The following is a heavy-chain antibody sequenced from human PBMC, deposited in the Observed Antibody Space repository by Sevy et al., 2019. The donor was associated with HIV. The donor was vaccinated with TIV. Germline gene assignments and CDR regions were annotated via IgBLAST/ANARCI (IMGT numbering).Heavy chain of an antibody. CDR3: TRWKGLQAIFDY. V-gene: IGHV3-49*04. D-gene: IGHD1-1*01. CDR2: LKSKADGGTV. CDR1: GFTFGDYA. Sequence: GGSLRLSCTTSGFTFGDYAMNWVRQAPGKGLEWVAFLKSKADGGTVDHAASMKGRFTISRDDSKSIAYLQMNDLTTEATGVYYCTRWKGLQAIFDYWGQGALVTVSS. J-gene: IGHJ4*02.